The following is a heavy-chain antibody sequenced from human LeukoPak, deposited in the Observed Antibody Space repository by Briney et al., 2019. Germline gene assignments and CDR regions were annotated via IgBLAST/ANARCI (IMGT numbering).Heavy chain of an antibody. CDR2: ITYDGGNQ. V-gene: IGHV3-30*18. D-gene: IGHD2-21*02. J-gene: IGHJ4*02. CDR3: AKGGVDCGGDCYLHY. Sequence: GGSLRLSCAASVFTFSSYGMHWVRQAPAKGLEWVSVITYDGGNQYYADSVKGRFTISRDNSRNTLYLQMNNLRAEDSAVYYCAKGGVDCGGDCYLHYWGQGTLVTVSS. CDR1: VFTFSSYG.